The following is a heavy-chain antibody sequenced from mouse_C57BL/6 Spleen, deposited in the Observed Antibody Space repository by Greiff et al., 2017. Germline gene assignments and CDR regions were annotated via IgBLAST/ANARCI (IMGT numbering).Heavy chain of an antibody. J-gene: IGHJ2*01. V-gene: IGHV3-6*01. Sequence: VQLKESGPGLVKPSQSLSLTCSVTGYSITSGYYWNWIRQFPGNKLEWMGYISYDGSNNYNPSLKNRISITRDTSKNQFFLKLNSVTTEDTATYYGGSGGGSTFDDWGQGTTLTVSS. CDR1: GYSITSGYY. CDR2: ISYDGSN. CDR3: GSGGGSTFDD. D-gene: IGHD1-1*01.